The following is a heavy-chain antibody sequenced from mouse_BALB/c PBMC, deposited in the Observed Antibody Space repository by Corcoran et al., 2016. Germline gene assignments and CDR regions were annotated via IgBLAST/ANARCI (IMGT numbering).Heavy chain of an antibody. V-gene: IGHV1S56*01. J-gene: IGHJ4*01. CDR2: IYPGDGRT. Sequence: QVQLQQSGPDLVKPGASVMMSCKTSGYTFTSYYVHWVRQRPGQGLEWIGWIYPGDGRTKCNGDLKVKTTLTADESSSTVYMLLSTLTSEDSAMYFCARSGDKGAMDYWDQGSSVTVSS. CDR3: ARSGDKGAMDY. CDR1: GYTFTSYY. D-gene: IGHD2-13*01.